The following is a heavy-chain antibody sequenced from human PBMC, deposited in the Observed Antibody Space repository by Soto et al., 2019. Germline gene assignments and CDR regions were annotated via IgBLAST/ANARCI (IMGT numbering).Heavy chain of an antibody. CDR3: AKDRGLVLSFYFAY. CDR2: ISWNSGSI. Sequence: EVQLVESGGGLVQPGRSLRLSCAASGFTFDDYAMHWVRQAPGKGLEWVSGISWNSGSIGYADSVKGRFTISRDNAKNSLYLQMNSLRAEDTALYYCAKDRGLVLSFYFAYWGHGTLVTVSS. CDR1: GFTFDDYA. V-gene: IGHV3-9*01. D-gene: IGHD6-19*01. J-gene: IGHJ4*01.